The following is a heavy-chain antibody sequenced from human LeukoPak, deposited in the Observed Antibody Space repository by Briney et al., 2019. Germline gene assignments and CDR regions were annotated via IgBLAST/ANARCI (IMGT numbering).Heavy chain of an antibody. D-gene: IGHD3-10*01. V-gene: IGHV3-7*01. Sequence: PGGSLRLSCAASGFTFSSYWMSWVRQAPGKGPEWVANINEDETDKYYVDSVKGRFTISRDNARNSLYLQMKSLRVEDTAVYYCARLGSGSYYVDYWGQGTLVTVSS. CDR3: ARLGSGSYYVDY. CDR1: GFTFSSYW. J-gene: IGHJ4*02. CDR2: INEDETDK.